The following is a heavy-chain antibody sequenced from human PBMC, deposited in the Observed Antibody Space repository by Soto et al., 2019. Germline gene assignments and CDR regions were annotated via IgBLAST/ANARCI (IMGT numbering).Heavy chain of an antibody. CDR2: ISWNSGSI. V-gene: IGHV3-9*01. CDR1: GFTFDDYA. CDR3: AKTGYCISTSCLNYYFDY. Sequence: EVQLVESGGGLVQPGRSLRLSCAASGFTFDDYAMHWVRQAPGKGLEWVSGISWNSGSIGYADSVKGRFTISRDNANNSLYLQMNSLRAVDTALYYFAKTGYCISTSCLNYYFDYWGQGTLVTVSS. D-gene: IGHD2-2*01. J-gene: IGHJ4*02.